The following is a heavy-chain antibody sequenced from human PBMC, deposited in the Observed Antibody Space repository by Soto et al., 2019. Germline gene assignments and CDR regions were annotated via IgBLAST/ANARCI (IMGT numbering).Heavy chain of an antibody. V-gene: IGHV4-59*01. D-gene: IGHD3-22*01. CDR3: ARDYYYDNSGNPVAYYYGMDV. Sequence: ESLKISCKGSGYSFTSYWIGWVRQMPGKGLEWIGYFYYSGSTKYNPSLKSRVTMSADKSKNQFSLRLKSVTAADTAVYWCARDYYYDNSGNPVAYYYGMDVWGQGTTVTVSS. J-gene: IGHJ6*02. CDR2: FYYSGST. CDR1: GYSFTSYW.